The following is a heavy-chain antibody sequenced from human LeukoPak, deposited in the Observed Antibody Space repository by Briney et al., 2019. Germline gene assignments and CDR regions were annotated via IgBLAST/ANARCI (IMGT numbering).Heavy chain of an antibody. CDR1: GGSFSGYN. CDR3: ARPSGATPFKRVDY. V-gene: IGHV4-34*01. Sequence: PSQTLSLTCAVYGGSFSGYNWTWIRQPPGKGLEWIGEISHNGSTNYNPSLKSRVTISVDTSKNQFSLKLSSVTAADTAVYYCARPSGATPFKRVDYWGQGVLVAFS. J-gene: IGHJ4*02. CDR2: ISHNGST. D-gene: IGHD1-26*01.